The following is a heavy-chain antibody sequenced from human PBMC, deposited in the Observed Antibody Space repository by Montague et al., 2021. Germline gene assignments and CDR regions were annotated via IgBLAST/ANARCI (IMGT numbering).Heavy chain of an antibody. CDR1: GDSVSSDDAT. D-gene: IGHD5-24*01. V-gene: IGHV6-1*01. J-gene: IGHJ5*02. CDR2: TYYRSKWYN. Sequence: CAISGDSVSSDDATWNWIRQSPERGLEWQGRTYYRSKWYNEYAISVKSRVTVNPDTSKNQFSLLLNSVTPEDTAVYYCARGWQKRFDPWGQGTLVTVSS. CDR3: ARGWQKRFDP.